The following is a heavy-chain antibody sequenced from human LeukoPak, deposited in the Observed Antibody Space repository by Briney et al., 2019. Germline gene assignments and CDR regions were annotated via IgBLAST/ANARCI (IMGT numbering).Heavy chain of an antibody. V-gene: IGHV1-46*03. Sequence: EASVKVSCKASGYTFTSYGISWVRQAPGQGLEWMGIINPSGGSTSYAQKFQGRVTMTRDTSTSTVYMELSSLRSEDTAVYYCARVGRQVARYRHEDVYWGQGTLVTVSS. J-gene: IGHJ4*02. CDR1: GYTFTSYG. CDR3: ARVGRQVARYRHEDVY. D-gene: IGHD1-14*01. CDR2: INPSGGST.